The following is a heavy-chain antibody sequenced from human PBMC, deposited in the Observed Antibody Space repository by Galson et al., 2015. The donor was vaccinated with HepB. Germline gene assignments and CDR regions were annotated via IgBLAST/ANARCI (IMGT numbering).Heavy chain of an antibody. V-gene: IGHV3-48*02. CDR3: ARSLGRRGVDPQPYYFDY. CDR2: ISTGSGTK. Sequence: SLRLSCAASGFTFSSYGMSWVRQAPGKGLEWVSYISTGSGTKYYADSVKGRLTISRDNAKSSLYLQLNSLRDEDTAVYYCARSLGRRGVDPQPYYFDYWGQGTLVTVSS. CDR1: GFTFSSYG. J-gene: IGHJ4*02. D-gene: IGHD3-10*01.